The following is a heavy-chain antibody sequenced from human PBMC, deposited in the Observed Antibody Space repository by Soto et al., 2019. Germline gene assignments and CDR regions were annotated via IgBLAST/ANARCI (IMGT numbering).Heavy chain of an antibody. CDR3: ARHGSN. CDR1: GVSISNSSYY. CDR2: IYYSGIT. J-gene: IGHJ4*02. V-gene: IGHV4-39*01. Sequence: QLQLQESGPGLVKPSETLSLTCTVSGVSISNSSYYWGWIRRPPGKGLEWIGTIYYSGITYYNPSLKSRVTISVDTSKNQFSLKLTSVTAADTAEYYCARHGSNWGQGTLVTVSS.